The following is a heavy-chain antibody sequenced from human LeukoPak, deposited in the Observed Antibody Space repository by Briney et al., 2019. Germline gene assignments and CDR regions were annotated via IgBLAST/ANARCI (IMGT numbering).Heavy chain of an antibody. CDR2: ISVSGDTG. V-gene: IGHV3-23*01. J-gene: IGHJ6*02. Sequence: GGSLRLSCAASGFIFSNYVASWFRQAPGKGLEWVSTISVSGDTGYYGYSVKGRFTISRDNSKNTLFLQMNSLRSEDTAVYYCATIPLPARMTTVTRDNYYYYYGMDVWGQGTTVTVSS. CDR1: GFIFSNYV. D-gene: IGHD4-17*01. CDR3: ATIPLPARMTTVTRDNYYYYYGMDV.